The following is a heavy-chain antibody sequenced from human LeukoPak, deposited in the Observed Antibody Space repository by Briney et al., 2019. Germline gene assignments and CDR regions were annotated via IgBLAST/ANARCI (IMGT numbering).Heavy chain of an antibody. J-gene: IGHJ3*02. V-gene: IGHV3-23*01. D-gene: IGHD1-1*01. CDR1: GFTFSSYA. CDR3: AKSLLTTATGTGRAFDI. CDR2: ISSSDGST. Sequence: GGSLGLSCVASGFTFSSYAMNWVRQAPGKGLEWVSAISSSDGSTYYADSVKGRSTISRDNSKNTVYLQMNSLRAEDTAVYYCAKSLLTTATGTGRAFDIWGQGTMVTVSA.